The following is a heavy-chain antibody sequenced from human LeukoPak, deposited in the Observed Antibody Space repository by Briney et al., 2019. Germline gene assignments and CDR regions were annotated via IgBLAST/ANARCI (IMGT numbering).Heavy chain of an antibody. V-gene: IGHV1-46*01. J-gene: IGHJ6*03. CDR1: GYTFTSYY. CDR3: ARNLLRLVGGLKARPNYYYMAV. Sequence: ASVKVSCKASGYTFTSYYMHWVRQAPGQGLEWMGIINPSGGSTSYAQKFQGRVTMTRDMSTSTVYMELSSLRSEDTAVYYCARNLLRLVGGLKARPNYYYMAVWGKGPTVPVPS. CDR2: INPSGGST. D-gene: IGHD3-10*01.